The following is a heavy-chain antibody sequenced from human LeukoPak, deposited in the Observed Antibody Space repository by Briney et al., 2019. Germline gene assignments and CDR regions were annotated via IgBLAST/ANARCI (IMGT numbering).Heavy chain of an antibody. Sequence: GGSLRLSCAASGFTFSSYEMNWVRQAPGKGLEWVSYISSSGSTIYYADSVKGRFTISRDNAKNSLYLQMNSLKAEDTGVYYCARLGSSWNNFDYWGQGTLVTVSS. CDR3: ARLGSSWNNFDY. CDR2: ISSSGSTI. J-gene: IGHJ4*02. CDR1: GFTFSSYE. D-gene: IGHD6-13*01. V-gene: IGHV3-48*03.